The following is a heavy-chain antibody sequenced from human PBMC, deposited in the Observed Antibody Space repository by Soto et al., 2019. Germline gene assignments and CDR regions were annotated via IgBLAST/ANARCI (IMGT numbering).Heavy chain of an antibody. CDR2: IYHSGST. Sequence: QLQLQESGSGLVKPSQTLSLTCAVSGDSISSGGYSWSWIRQPPGRGVEWIGYIYHSGSTYCTPSLTRRVTLSVERSTNQFSLKLTSVTAADTAVYYCAREAPETWFDPWGQGTLVTVSP. J-gene: IGHJ5*02. V-gene: IGHV4-30-2*01. CDR1: GDSISSGGYS. CDR3: AREAPETWFDP.